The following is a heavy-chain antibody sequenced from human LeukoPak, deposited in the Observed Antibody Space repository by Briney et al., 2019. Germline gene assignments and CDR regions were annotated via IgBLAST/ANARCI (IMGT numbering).Heavy chain of an antibody. CDR1: GGSFSGYY. J-gene: IGHJ5*02. V-gene: IGHV4-34*01. CDR3: ARHVVQIVVVRWFDP. D-gene: IGHD2-21*01. CDR2: INHSGST. Sequence: KPSETLSLTCAVYGGSFSGYYWSWIRQPPGKGLEWIGEINHSGSTNYNPSLKSRVTISVDTSKNQFSLKLSSVTAADTAVYYCARHVVQIVVVRWFDPWGQGTLVTVSS.